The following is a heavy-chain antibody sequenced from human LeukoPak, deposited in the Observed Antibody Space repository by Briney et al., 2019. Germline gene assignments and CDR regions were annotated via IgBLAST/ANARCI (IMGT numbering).Heavy chain of an antibody. Sequence: SETLSLTCTVSGGSVSSSNYYWAWIRQPPGKGLEWIGEINHSGSTNYNPSLKSRVTISVDTSKNQFSLKLSSVTAADTAVYYCARVRRYCSGGSCDTPFDYWGQGTLVTVSS. CDR2: INHSGST. CDR1: GGSVSSSNYY. V-gene: IGHV4-39*07. CDR3: ARVRRYCSGGSCDTPFDY. D-gene: IGHD2-15*01. J-gene: IGHJ4*02.